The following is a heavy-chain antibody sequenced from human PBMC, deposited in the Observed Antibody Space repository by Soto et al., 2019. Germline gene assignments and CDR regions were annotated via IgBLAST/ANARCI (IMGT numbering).Heavy chain of an antibody. CDR2: IKQDGSEK. CDR3: ARDRGVTVTTGTYYYYGMDV. J-gene: IGHJ6*02. D-gene: IGHD4-17*01. CDR1: GFTFSSYW. V-gene: IGHV3-7*01. Sequence: EVQLVESGGGLVQPGGSLRLSCAASGFTFSSYWMSWVRQAPGKGLEWVANIKQDGSEKYYVDSVKGRFTISRDNAKNSLYLQMNSLRAEDTAVYYCARDRGVTVTTGTYYYYGMDVWGQGTTVTVSS.